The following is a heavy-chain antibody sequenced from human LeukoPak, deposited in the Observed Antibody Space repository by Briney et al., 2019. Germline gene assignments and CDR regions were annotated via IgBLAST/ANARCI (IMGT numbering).Heavy chain of an antibody. V-gene: IGHV4-34*01. J-gene: IGHJ6*03. CDR3: ARRFMTTVTRYMDV. CDR1: GGSFSGYY. D-gene: IGHD4-17*01. CDR2: INHSGST. Sequence: SETLSLTCAVYGGSFSGYYWSWIRQPPGKGLEWIGEINHSGSTNYNPSLKSRVTTSVDTSKNQFSLKLSSVTAADTAVYYCARRFMTTVTRYMDVWGKGTTVTVSS.